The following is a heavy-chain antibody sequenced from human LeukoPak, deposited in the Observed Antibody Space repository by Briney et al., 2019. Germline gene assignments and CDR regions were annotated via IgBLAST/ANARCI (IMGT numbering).Heavy chain of an antibody. J-gene: IGHJ4*02. Sequence: GGSLRLSCAASGFTFSDYYMSWIRQAPGKGLEWVSYISSSGSTIYYADSVKGRLTISRDNAKNSLYLQMNSLRAEDTAVYYCARTRGYSGYDETFDYWGQGTLVTVSS. V-gene: IGHV3-11*01. CDR2: ISSSGSTI. D-gene: IGHD5-12*01. CDR1: GFTFSDYY. CDR3: ARTRGYSGYDETFDY.